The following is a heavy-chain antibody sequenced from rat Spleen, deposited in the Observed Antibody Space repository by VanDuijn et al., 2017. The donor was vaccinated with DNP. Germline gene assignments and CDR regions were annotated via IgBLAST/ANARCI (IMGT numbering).Heavy chain of an antibody. CDR1: GFTFSDYY. D-gene: IGHD1-4*01. CDR3: ARHVLPLRVWDY. V-gene: IGHV5-22*01. Sequence: EVQLVESGGGLVQPGRSLKLSCAASGFTFSDYYMAWVRQAPTKGLEWVAYIRYDGDSTYFGDSVKGRFTISRDNAKNTLYLQMNSLRSEDMATYYCARHVLPLRVWDYWGQGVIVTVSS. J-gene: IGHJ2*01. CDR2: IRYDGDST.